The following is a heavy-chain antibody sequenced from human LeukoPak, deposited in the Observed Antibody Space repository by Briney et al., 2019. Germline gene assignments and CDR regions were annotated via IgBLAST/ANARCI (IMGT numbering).Heavy chain of an antibody. CDR2: ISAYNGNT. D-gene: IGHD3-16*01. CDR1: GYTFTSYG. J-gene: IGHJ4*02. CDR3: ARGTRGSPNYYFDY. V-gene: IGHV1-18*01. Sequence: ASVKVSCKASGYTFTSYGISWVRQAPGQGLEWMGWISAYNGNTNYAQKLQGRVIMTTDTSTSTAYMELRSLRSDDTAVYYCARGTRGSPNYYFDYWGQGTLVTVSS.